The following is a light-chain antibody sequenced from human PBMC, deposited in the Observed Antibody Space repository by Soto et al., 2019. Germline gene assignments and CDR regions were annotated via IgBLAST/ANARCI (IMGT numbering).Light chain of an antibody. CDR1: SSDVGGYNY. CDR3: SSYTSSSTLV. V-gene: IGLV2-14*01. J-gene: IGLJ1*01. CDR2: DVS. Sequence: QSALTQPASVSGSPGQSIHISCTGTSSDVGGYNYVSWYQQHPGKAPKLMIYDVSNRPSGVSNRFSGSKSGNTASLTISGLQAEDEADYYCSSYTSSSTLVFGTGTKLTVL.